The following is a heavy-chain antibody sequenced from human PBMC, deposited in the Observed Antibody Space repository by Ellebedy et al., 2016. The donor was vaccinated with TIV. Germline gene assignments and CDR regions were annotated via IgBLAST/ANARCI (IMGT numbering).Heavy chain of an antibody. D-gene: IGHD6-6*01. J-gene: IGHJ6*02. CDR1: GLIVRDNY. Sequence: GGSLRLSCAASGLIVRDNYMSWIREAPGKGLEWFSVTYSDGRTYFADSLKGRVSISRDNSKNTLYLEMNSLRADDTAVYYCARVLGRSSGYGMDVWGQGTTVTVSS. CDR2: TYSDGRT. CDR3: ARVLGRSSGYGMDV. V-gene: IGHV3-53*01.